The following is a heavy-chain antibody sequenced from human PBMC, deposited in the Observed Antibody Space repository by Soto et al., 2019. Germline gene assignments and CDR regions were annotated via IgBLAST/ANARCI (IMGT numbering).Heavy chain of an antibody. Sequence: QVQRVQSGAEVKKPGSSVKVSCKASGGTFSSYASSWVRQAPGQGLEWMGGIIPISETTNYAQKFQGRVTITADESKSTAYMELSSPRSEDTAVYYCARSHGSSTSLEIYYYYYYGMDVWGQGTTVTVSS. D-gene: IGHD2-2*01. J-gene: IGHJ6*02. CDR3: ARSHGSSTSLEIYYYYYYGMDV. CDR1: GGTFSSYA. V-gene: IGHV1-69*01. CDR2: IIPISETT.